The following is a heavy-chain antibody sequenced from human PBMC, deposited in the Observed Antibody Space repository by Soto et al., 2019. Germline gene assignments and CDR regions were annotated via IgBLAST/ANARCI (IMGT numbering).Heavy chain of an antibody. D-gene: IGHD3-10*01. J-gene: IGHJ3*02. CDR2: IYHSGST. Sequence: SETLSLTCAVSGGSISSGGYSWSWIRQPPGKGLEWIGYIYHSGSTYYNPSLKSRVTISVDRSKNQFSLKLSSVTAADTAVYYCARSHGSGWGAFDIWGQGTMVTVSS. CDR3: ARSHGSGWGAFDI. CDR1: GGSISSGGYS. V-gene: IGHV4-30-2*01.